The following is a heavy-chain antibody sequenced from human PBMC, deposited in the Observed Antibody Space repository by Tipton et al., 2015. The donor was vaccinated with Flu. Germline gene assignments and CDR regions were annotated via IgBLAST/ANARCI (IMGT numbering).Heavy chain of an antibody. V-gene: IGHV4-61*02. CDR2: FYISGTT. D-gene: IGHD3-16*01. CDR3: ARCGPPPASTWSPGAYFDS. CDR1: GDSISSGSHY. Sequence: LRLSCSVSGDSISSGSHYWSWIRQPAGKGLEWIGRFYISGTTKYNPSLKSRVTISADTSKNQLSLKLTSVTAADTAVYFCARCGPPPASTWSPGAYFDSWGQGILVTVSS. J-gene: IGHJ4*02.